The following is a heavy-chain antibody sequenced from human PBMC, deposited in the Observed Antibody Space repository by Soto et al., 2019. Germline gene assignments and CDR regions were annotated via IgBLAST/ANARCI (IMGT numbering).Heavy chain of an antibody. CDR3: AIDPGYSSGWKYYYYYGMDV. V-gene: IGHV4-34*01. J-gene: IGHJ6*02. CDR1: GGSFSGYY. CDR2: INHSGST. D-gene: IGHD6-19*01. Sequence: SETLSLTCAVYGGSFSGYYWSWIRQPPGKGLEWIGEINHSGSTNYNPSIKSRVTISVDTSKNQFSLKLSSVTAADTAVYYCAIDPGYSSGWKYYYYYGMDVWGQGTTVTVSS.